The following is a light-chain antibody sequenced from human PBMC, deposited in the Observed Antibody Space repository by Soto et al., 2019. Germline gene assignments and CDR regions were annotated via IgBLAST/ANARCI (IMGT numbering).Light chain of an antibody. CDR2: SNN. CDR3: SSYAGSNNLV. CDR1: SSNIGSNT. Sequence: QSVLTQPPSASGTPGQRVTISCSGSSSNIGSNTVNWYQQLPGTAPKLRIYSNNQRPSGVPDRFSGSKSGTSASLAISGLQSEDEADYYCSSYAGSNNLVFGGGTKLTVL. J-gene: IGLJ2*01. V-gene: IGLV1-44*01.